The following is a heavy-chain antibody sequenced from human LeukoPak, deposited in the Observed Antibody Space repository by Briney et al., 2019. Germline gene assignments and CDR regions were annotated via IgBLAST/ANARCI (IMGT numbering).Heavy chain of an antibody. CDR3: ARYCSGGRCYSGLDP. V-gene: IGHV3-23*01. CDR1: GFTFSSYA. Sequence: GGSLRLPCAASGFTFSSYAMTWVRQAPGKGLEWVSAIINRTYLADSVKGRFTISRDSSKNTVYLQMNSLRAEDTAVYYCARYCSGGRCYSGLDPWGQGALVTVSS. CDR2: IINRT. D-gene: IGHD2-15*01. J-gene: IGHJ5*02.